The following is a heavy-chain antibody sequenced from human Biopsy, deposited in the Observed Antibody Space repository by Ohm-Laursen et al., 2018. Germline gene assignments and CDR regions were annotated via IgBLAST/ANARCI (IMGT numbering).Heavy chain of an antibody. V-gene: IGHV1-69*06. CDR1: GGTFSNYG. CDR3: ATKLTGYFHH. D-gene: IGHD3-9*01. CDR2: NIPILGTG. Sequence: SVKVSCNVPGGTFSNYGVNWVRQAPGQGLEWLGGNIPILGTGNYAQKFQDRVTVAAGTSTSTATMELRSLRSDDTAVYYCATKLTGYFHHWGQGTLVIVSS. J-gene: IGHJ1*01.